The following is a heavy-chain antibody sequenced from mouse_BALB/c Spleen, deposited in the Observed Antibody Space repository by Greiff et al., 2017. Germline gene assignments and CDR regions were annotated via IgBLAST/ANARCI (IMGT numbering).Heavy chain of an antibody. CDR2: INPSTGYT. Sequence: QVQLQQSGAELAKPGASVKMSCKASGYTFTSYWMHWVKQRPGQGLEWIGYINPSTGYTEYNQKFKDKATLTADKSSSTAYMQLSSLTSEDSAVYYCARWILRDYGASYYAMDYWGQGTSVTVSS. J-gene: IGHJ4*01. V-gene: IGHV1-7*01. D-gene: IGHD2-4*01. CDR3: ARWILRDYGASYYAMDY. CDR1: GYTFTSYW.